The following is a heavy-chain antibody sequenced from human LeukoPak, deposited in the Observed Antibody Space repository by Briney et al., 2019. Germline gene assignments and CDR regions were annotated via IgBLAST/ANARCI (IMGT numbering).Heavy chain of an antibody. CDR3: ARDRSYYTFDY. J-gene: IGHJ4*02. CDR1: GYSISTDYH. CDR2: MHHSGST. Sequence: SETLSLTCAVSGYSISTDYHWGWIRQPPGKGLKWIGAMHHSGSTYYNPSLKSRVTISVDTSKNQVSLKLNSVTAADTAVYYCARDRSYYTFDYWGQGTLVVVSA. V-gene: IGHV4-38-2*02. D-gene: IGHD3-10*01.